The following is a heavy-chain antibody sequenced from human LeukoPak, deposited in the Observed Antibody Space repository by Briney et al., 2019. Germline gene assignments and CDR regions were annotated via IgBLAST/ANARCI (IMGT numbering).Heavy chain of an antibody. CDR1: GYTFTGYY. CDR2: INPNSGGT. Sequence: GASVKVSCKASGYTFTGYYMHWVRQAPGQGLEWMGWINPNSGGTNYAQKFQGRVTMTRDTSISTAYMELSRLRSDDTAVYYCARVVFGVVRGAFDIWGQGTMVTVSS. D-gene: IGHD3-3*01. V-gene: IGHV1-2*02. J-gene: IGHJ3*02. CDR3: ARVVFGVVRGAFDI.